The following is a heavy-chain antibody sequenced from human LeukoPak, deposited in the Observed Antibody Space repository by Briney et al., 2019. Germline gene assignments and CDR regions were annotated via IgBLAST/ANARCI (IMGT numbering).Heavy chain of an antibody. CDR2: INHSGST. Sequence: SETLSLTCAVYGGSFSGYYWSWIRQPPGKGLEWIGEINHSGSTNYNPSLKSRVTISVDTSKNQFSLKLSSVAAADTAVYYCAREGGYCSSTSCLSYYYYYYMDVWGKGTTVTVSS. CDR1: GGSFSGYY. D-gene: IGHD2-2*01. V-gene: IGHV4-34*01. CDR3: AREGGYCSSTSCLSYYYYYYMDV. J-gene: IGHJ6*03.